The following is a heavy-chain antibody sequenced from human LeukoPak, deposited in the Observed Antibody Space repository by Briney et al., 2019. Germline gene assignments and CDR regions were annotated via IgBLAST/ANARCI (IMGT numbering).Heavy chain of an antibody. Sequence: GGSLRLSCAASGFTFDDYGMSWVRQAPGKGLEWVSGINWNDGSTGYADSVKGRFTISRDNAKNSLYLQMNSLRAEDTALYYCARGAYGAASDYYYYMDVWGKGTTVTVSS. CDR2: INWNDGST. V-gene: IGHV3-20*04. J-gene: IGHJ6*03. D-gene: IGHD4-17*01. CDR1: GFTFDDYG. CDR3: ARGAYGAASDYYYYMDV.